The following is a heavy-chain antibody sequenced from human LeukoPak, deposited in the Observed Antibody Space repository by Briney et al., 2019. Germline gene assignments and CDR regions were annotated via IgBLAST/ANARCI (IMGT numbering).Heavy chain of an antibody. D-gene: IGHD5-24*01. CDR2: TYYRSKWYN. V-gene: IGHV6-1*01. CDR1: ADSVSINSDA. J-gene: IGHJ5*02. CDR3: ARDGGYTITT. Sequence: SQTLSLTFSSAADSVSINSDAWDWVRQSPSRGLEWLGRTYYRSKWYNDYAVSVKSRITINADTSKNQFSLQLNSVTPEDTAVYYCARDGGYTITTWAKETLVTVSS.